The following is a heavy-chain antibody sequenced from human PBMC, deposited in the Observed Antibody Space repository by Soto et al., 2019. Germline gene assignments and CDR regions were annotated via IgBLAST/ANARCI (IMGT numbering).Heavy chain of an antibody. CDR1: GGSISSSNW. D-gene: IGHD4-17*01. V-gene: IGHV4-4*02. J-gene: IGHJ4*02. Sequence: QVQLQESGPGLVKPSGTLSLTCAVSGGSISSSNWWSWVRQPPGKGLEWIGEIYHSGSTNYNPSLNSRVTRSVDKSKHQFSLKLSSVTAADTAVYYGARVEKSDYPKVDYWGQGTLVTVSS. CDR2: IYHSGST. CDR3: ARVEKSDYPKVDY.